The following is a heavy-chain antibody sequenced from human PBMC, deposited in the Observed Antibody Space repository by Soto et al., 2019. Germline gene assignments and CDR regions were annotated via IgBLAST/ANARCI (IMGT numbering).Heavy chain of an antibody. Sequence: QVQLQESGPGLVKPLGTLSLTCAVSGGSISSSHWWTWVRQSPGKGLEYIGEISHSGTSNSNPSLKSRVTLSVDRSKNHFSLTLTSVTAADTAVYYCARVVLSITRGAFDAWGQGTPVIVSP. CDR1: GGSISSSHW. J-gene: IGHJ3*01. D-gene: IGHD1-20*01. V-gene: IGHV4-4*02. CDR2: ISHSGTS. CDR3: ARVVLSITRGAFDA.